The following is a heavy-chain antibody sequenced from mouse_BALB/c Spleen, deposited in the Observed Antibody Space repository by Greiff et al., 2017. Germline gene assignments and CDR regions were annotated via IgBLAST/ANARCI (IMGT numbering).Heavy chain of an antibody. D-gene: IGHD2-4*01. Sequence: EVMLVESGGGLVKPGGSLKLSCAASGFTFSSYAMSWVRQTPEKRLEWVASISSGGSTYYPDSVKGRFTISRDNARNILYLQMSSLRSEDTAMYYCARGAGPGSTMITWDYWGQGTSVTVSS. V-gene: IGHV5-6-5*01. CDR1: GFTFSSYA. CDR3: ARGAGPGSTMITWDY. J-gene: IGHJ4*01. CDR2: ISSGGST.